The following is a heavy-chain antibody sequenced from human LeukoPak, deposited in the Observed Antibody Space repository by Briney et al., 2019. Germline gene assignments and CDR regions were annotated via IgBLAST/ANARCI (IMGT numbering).Heavy chain of an antibody. D-gene: IGHD3-10*01. V-gene: IGHV1-8*01. Sequence: ASVKVSCKASGYTFTSYDIYWVRQATGQGLEWMGWMNPNSGNTGYAQKFQGRVTMTRNTSISTAYMELSSLRSEDTAVYYCARGFAWGPLWFGGAYYFDYWGQGTLVTVSS. J-gene: IGHJ4*02. CDR1: GYTFTSYD. CDR2: MNPNSGNT. CDR3: ARGFAWGPLWFGGAYYFDY.